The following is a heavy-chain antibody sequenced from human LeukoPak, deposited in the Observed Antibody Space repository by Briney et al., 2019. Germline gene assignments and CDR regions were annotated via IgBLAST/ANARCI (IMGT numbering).Heavy chain of an antibody. CDR2: ISAYNGNT. CDR1: GYTFTSYG. D-gene: IGHD6-13*01. V-gene: IGHV1-18*01. CDR3: ARDRAAAGIVGGRYFDD. Sequence: ASVKVSCKASGYTFTSYGISWVRPAPGQGLEWMGWISAYNGNTNYAQKLQGRVTMTTDTSTSTAYMELRSLRSDDTAVYYCARDRAAAGIVGGRYFDDWGQGTLVTVSS. J-gene: IGHJ4*02.